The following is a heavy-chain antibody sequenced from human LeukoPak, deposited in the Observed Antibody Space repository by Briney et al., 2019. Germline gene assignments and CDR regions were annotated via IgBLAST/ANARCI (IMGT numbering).Heavy chain of an antibody. CDR1: GYTFTSYY. CDR3: ARDRLGIGPNDAFDI. CDR2: INPSGGST. D-gene: IGHD7-27*01. V-gene: IGHV1-46*01. Sequence: ASVKVSCKASGYTFTSYYMHWVRQAPGQGLEWMGIINPSGGSTSYAQKFQGRVTMTRDTSTSTVYMELSSLRSEDTAVYYCARDRLGIGPNDAFDIWGQGTIVTVSS. J-gene: IGHJ3*02.